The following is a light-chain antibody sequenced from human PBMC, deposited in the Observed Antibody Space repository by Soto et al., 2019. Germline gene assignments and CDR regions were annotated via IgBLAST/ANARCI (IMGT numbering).Light chain of an antibody. J-gene: IGKJ1*01. CDR1: QSISSD. Sequence: EVVMTQSPATLSVSPGERATLSCRASQSISSDLAWYQQKPGQAPRLLIDGASTRASDIPARFSGSGSGTEFTLTISSLQSEDFAVYYCQQYNNWPPWTFGQGTKVEFK. CDR2: GAS. CDR3: QQYNNWPPWT. V-gene: IGKV3-15*01.